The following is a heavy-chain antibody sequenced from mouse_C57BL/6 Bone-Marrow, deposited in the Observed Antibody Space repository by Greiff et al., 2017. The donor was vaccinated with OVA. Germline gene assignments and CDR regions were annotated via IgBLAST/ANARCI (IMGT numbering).Heavy chain of an antibody. V-gene: IGHV1-54*01. CDR3: ARDYEGWFAY. Sequence: VQLQQSGAELVRPGTSVKVSCKASGYAFTNYLIEWVKQRPGQGLEWNGVINPGSGGTNYNEKFKGKATLTADKSSRTAYMQLSSLTSEDSAVYFCARDYEGWFAYWGQGTRVTVSA. J-gene: IGHJ3*01. CDR2: INPGSGGT. D-gene: IGHD2-4*01. CDR1: GYAFTNYL.